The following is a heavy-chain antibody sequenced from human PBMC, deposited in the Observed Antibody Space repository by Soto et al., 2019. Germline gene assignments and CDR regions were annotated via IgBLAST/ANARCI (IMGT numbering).Heavy chain of an antibody. D-gene: IGHD5-18*01. CDR1: GFTFSNHY. CDR3: GRDPELWDENVATRPSTYYYGMDV. Sequence: QMQLVESGGGLVEPGGSLRLSCEASGFTFSNHYMSWVRQAPGKGREWISYISRSGSTIYYADSIRGRFTISRDNSKNSRYLQMDSLRAEDTAMYYCGRDPELWDENVATRPSTYYYGMDVWGQGTTVTVSS. V-gene: IGHV3-11*01. CDR2: ISRSGSTI. J-gene: IGHJ6*02.